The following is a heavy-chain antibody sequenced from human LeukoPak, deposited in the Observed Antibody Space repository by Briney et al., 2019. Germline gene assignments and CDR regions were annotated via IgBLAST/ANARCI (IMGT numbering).Heavy chain of an antibody. Sequence: SETLSLTCTVSGGSISSGGYYWSWIRQHPGKGLEWIGYIYYSGSTNYNPSLKSRVTISVDTSKNQFSPKLSSVTAADTAVYYCARASWGGLSIPGVPEFDYWGQGTLVTVSS. D-gene: IGHD2-2*01. CDR1: GGSISSGGYY. V-gene: IGHV4-61*08. CDR3: ARASWGGLSIPGVPEFDY. CDR2: IYYSGST. J-gene: IGHJ4*02.